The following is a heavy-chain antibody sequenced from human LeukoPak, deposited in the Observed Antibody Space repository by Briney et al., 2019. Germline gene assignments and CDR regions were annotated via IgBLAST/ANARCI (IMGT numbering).Heavy chain of an antibody. D-gene: IGHD7-27*01. V-gene: IGHV4-34*01. CDR3: AMNWGTGRTLDY. CDR2: INHSGGT. J-gene: IGHJ4*02. Sequence: SETLSLTCAVYGGSFSSYYWSWIRQPPGKGLEWSGEINHSGGTNYNPSLKSRVTISVDTSKNQFSLKLSSVTAADTAVYYCAMNWGTGRTLDYWGQGTLVTVSS. CDR1: GGSFSSYY.